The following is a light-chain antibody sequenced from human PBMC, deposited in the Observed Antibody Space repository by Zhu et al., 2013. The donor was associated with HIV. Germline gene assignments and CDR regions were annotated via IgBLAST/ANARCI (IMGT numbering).Light chain of an antibody. CDR3: QQYNSYPPT. V-gene: IGKV1-39*01. J-gene: IGKJ3*01. CDR2: AAS. CDR1: QSISRY. Sequence: DIQMTQSPSSLSASVGDRVSITCRASQSISRYLNWYQRKPGEAPKLLVYAASSLHSGVPSRFSGGGSATDFTLTISSLQPEDFATYYCQQYNSYPPTFGPGTKVDIK.